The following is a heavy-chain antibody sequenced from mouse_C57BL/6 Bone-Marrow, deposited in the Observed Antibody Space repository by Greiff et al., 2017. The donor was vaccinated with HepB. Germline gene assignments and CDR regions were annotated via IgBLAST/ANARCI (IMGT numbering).Heavy chain of an antibody. CDR2: IDPETGGT. CDR1: GYTFTDYE. Sequence: QVQLQQSGAELVRPGASVTLSCKASGYTFTDYEMHWVKQTPVHGLEWIGAIDPETGGTAYNQKFKGKAILTADKSSSTAYMELRSLTSEDSAVYYCTRCLYGSSLWDYWGQGTTLTVSS. CDR3: TRCLYGSSLWDY. D-gene: IGHD1-1*01. J-gene: IGHJ2*01. V-gene: IGHV1-15*01.